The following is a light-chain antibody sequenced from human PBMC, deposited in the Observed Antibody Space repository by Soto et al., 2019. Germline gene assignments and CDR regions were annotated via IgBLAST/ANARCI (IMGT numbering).Light chain of an antibody. CDR2: NTN. J-gene: IGLJ3*02. Sequence: QAVVTQEPSLTVSPGGTVTLTCASSTGAVTTGYYPSWFQHKPGHAPRALIYNTNDKHSWTPAGLSGSLLGDKAALTLSGVQPEDEAEYYCLLYYGGSWVFGGGTKVTVL. CDR1: TGAVTTGYY. V-gene: IGLV7-43*01. CDR3: LLYYGGSWV.